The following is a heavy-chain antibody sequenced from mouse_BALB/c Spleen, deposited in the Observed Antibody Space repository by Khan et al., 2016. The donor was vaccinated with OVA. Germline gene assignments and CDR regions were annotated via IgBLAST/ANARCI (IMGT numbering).Heavy chain of an antibody. V-gene: IGHV14-3*02. CDR3: ATLYGNLFAF. D-gene: IGHD2-1*01. J-gene: IGHJ3*01. CDR1: GFNIKDTY. CDR2: IDPPNDDS. Sequence: VQLQQSGAELVKPGASVKLSCSASGFNIKDTYIHWMKQRPEQGLEWIGRIDPPNDDSKYGPKFQAKATLTADTYSNTAYLQLNSLTAEDTAVYYCATLYGNLFAFWGQGTLVSVSA.